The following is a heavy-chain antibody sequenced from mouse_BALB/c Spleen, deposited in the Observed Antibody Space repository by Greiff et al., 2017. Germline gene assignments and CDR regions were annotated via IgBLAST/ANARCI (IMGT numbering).Heavy chain of an antibody. CDR3: ATLLREGYAMDY. CDR1: GYTFTSYT. J-gene: IGHJ4*01. D-gene: IGHD1-2*01. CDR2: INPSSGYT. V-gene: IGHV1-4*02. Sequence: QVQLKQSAAELARPGASVKMSCKASGYTFTSYTMHWVKQRPGQGLEWIGYINPSSGYTEYNQKFKDKTTLTADKSSSTAYMQLSSLTSEDSAVYYCATLLREGYAMDYWGQGTSVTVSS.